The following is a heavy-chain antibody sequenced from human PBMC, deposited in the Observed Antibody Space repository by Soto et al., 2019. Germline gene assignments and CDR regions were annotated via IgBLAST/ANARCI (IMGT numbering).Heavy chain of an antibody. CDR1: GFTFSSYA. J-gene: IGHJ4*02. V-gene: IGHV3-23*01. CDR2: ISGSGGST. Sequence: GGSLRLSCAASGFTFSSYAMSWVRHAPRKGLELVSAISGSGGSTYYADSVKSRFTISRDNSKNKLYLQMNSLRAEDTAVYYCARDGGDTLDYWGQGTLVTVSS. D-gene: IGHD3-16*01. CDR3: ARDGGDTLDY.